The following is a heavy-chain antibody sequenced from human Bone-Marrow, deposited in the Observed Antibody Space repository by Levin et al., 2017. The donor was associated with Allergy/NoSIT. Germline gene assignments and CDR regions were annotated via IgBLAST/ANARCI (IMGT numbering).Heavy chain of an antibody. Sequence: GESLKISCAASGFTFSSYGMHWVRQAPGKGLEWVAVIWYDGSNKYYADSVKGRFTISRDNSKNTLYLQMNSLRAEDTAVYYCARELDEWELPGGSIGYWGQGTLVTVSS. CDR1: GFTFSSYG. V-gene: IGHV3-33*01. CDR2: IWYDGSNK. D-gene: IGHD1-26*01. CDR3: ARELDEWELPGGSIGY. J-gene: IGHJ4*02.